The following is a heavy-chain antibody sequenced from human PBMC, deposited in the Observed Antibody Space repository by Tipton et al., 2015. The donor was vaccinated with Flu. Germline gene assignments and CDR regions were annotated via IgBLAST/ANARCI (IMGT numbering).Heavy chain of an antibody. D-gene: IGHD4-17*01. Sequence: SGFTFSTYGMHWVRQAPGKGLERVAVISYDGRIKHDADSVKGRFTISRDNSKNTLYLQMNSLRAEDTAVYYCAREATLMEAGGMDVWGQGTTVTVSS. J-gene: IGHJ6*02. CDR1: GFTFSTYG. CDR2: ISYDGRIK. CDR3: AREATLMEAGGMDV. V-gene: IGHV3-30*19.